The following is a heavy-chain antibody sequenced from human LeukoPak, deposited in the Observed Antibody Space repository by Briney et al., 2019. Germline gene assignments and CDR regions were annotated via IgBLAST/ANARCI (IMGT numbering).Heavy chain of an antibody. CDR2: INPNSGGT. CDR1: GYTFTGYY. J-gene: IGHJ4*02. D-gene: IGHD3-22*01. Sequence: ASVKVSCKASGYTFTGYYIHWVRQAPGQGLEWMGWINPNSGGTNYAQKFQGWVTMTRDTSITTAYMELSRLRSDDTAVYYCARSPYYDSSGYPGLFDYWGQGTLVTVSS. CDR3: ARSPYYDSSGYPGLFDY. V-gene: IGHV1-2*04.